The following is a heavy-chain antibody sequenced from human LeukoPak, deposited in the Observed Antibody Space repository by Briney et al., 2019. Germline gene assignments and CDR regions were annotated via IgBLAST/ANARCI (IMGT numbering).Heavy chain of an antibody. J-gene: IGHJ4*02. D-gene: IGHD3-22*01. V-gene: IGHV4-31*03. Sequence: SETLSLTCTVSGGSVSSGGYYWSWIRQHPGKGLEWLGYIYYSGSPYYNLSLKSRGTMLLDTSKNQFSLRLSSVTAADTAVYYCRVTGSRVYDSSGYYYDYFDYWGQGTLVTVSS. CDR3: RVTGSRVYDSSGYYYDYFDY. CDR2: IYYSGSP. CDR1: GGSVSSGGYY.